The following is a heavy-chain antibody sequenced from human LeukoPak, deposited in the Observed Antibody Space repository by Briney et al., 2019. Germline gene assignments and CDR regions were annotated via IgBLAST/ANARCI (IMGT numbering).Heavy chain of an antibody. CDR2: ISPNSGGT. D-gene: IGHD3-10*01. Sequence: ASAKVSCKASGFTFSGYYMHWVRQAPGQGLEWMAWISPNSGGTNYVQKFQGRVTVTRDTSISTDYMEINGLTSDDTALYYCAREPSGSGGYDYWGQGTLVTVSS. J-gene: IGHJ4*02. CDR1: GFTFSGYY. CDR3: AREPSGSGGYDY. V-gene: IGHV1-2*02.